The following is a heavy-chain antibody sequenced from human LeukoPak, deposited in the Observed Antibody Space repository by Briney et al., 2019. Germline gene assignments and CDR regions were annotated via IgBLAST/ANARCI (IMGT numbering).Heavy chain of an antibody. V-gene: IGHV4-31*03. J-gene: IGHJ4*02. CDR2: IHNTGST. CDR3: ARSDWNYCSSCSCYTALVL. Sequence: SQTLSLTCTVSGGSISSGGYYWSWIRQPPGKGLEWIGYIHNTGSTHYNPSLKSRVTISVDTSKNQFSLKLSSVTAADTAVYFCARSDWNYCSSCSCYTALVLWGQGTLVTVSS. CDR1: GGSISSGGYY. D-gene: IGHD2-2*02.